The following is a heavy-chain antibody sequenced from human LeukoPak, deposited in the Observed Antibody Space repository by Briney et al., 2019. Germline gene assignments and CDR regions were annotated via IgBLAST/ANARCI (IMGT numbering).Heavy chain of an antibody. CDR1: GYSISSGYY. Sequence: PSETPSLTCAVSGYSISSGYYWSWIRQPAGKGLEWIGRIYTSGSTNYNPSLKSRVTMSVDTSKNQFSLKLSSVTAADTAVYYCARGGPAVWFGELTGPYYYMDVWGKGTTVTVSS. CDR2: IYTSGST. CDR3: ARGGPAVWFGELTGPYYYMDV. V-gene: IGHV4-4*07. J-gene: IGHJ6*03. D-gene: IGHD3-10*01.